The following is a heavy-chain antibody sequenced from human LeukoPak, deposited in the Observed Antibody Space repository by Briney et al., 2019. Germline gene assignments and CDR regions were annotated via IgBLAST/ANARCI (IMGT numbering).Heavy chain of an antibody. CDR1: GFPFSDYY. CDR3: ARSTTVTTDFDY. J-gene: IGHJ4*02. Sequence: GSLRLSCAASGFPFSDYYMSWIRPAPGKGLEWVSYISSSGSTIYYADSVKGRFTISRDNAKNSLYLQMNSLRAEDTAVYYCARSTTVTTDFDYWGQGTLVTVSS. CDR2: ISSSGSTI. D-gene: IGHD4-17*01. V-gene: IGHV3-11*01.